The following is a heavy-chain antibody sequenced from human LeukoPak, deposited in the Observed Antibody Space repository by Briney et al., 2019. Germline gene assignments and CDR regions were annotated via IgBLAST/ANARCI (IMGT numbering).Heavy chain of an antibody. J-gene: IGHJ4*02. Sequence: GGSLRLSCAASGFSFSTYGMHWVRQAPGKGLEWVAFIRYDGSNKYYADSVKGRFTISRDNSKNTLYLQMNSLRAEDTAVYYCAKDLGSIAAAGPYYWGQGTLVTVSS. V-gene: IGHV3-30*02. CDR1: GFSFSTYG. CDR2: IRYDGSNK. D-gene: IGHD6-13*01. CDR3: AKDLGSIAAAGPYY.